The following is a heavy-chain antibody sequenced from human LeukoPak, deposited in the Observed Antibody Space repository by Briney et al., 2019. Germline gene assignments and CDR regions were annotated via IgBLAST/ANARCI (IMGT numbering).Heavy chain of an antibody. V-gene: IGHV1-2*02. CDR3: ARGIYGYAFDM. CDR2: INPNSGVT. CDR1: GYTFTAYY. J-gene: IGHJ3*02. D-gene: IGHD5-12*01. Sequence: ASVKVSCKTSGYTFTAYYLHWVRQAPGQGLEWMGWINPNSGVTYYAQKFQGRVTMTRDTSINTAYMELGRLKSDDTAVYHCARGIYGYAFDMWGQGTMVPVSS.